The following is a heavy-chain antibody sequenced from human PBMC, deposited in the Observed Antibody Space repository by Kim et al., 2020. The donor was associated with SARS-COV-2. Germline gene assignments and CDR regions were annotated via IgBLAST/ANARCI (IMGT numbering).Heavy chain of an antibody. CDR2: ISASDGRT. D-gene: IGHD1-1*01. J-gene: IGHJ4*02. V-gene: IGHV3-23*01. CDR3: ARGWNGDY. CDR1: GFTFSSYA. Sequence: GGSLRLSCAASGFTFSSYAMSWVRQAPGKGLEWVSIISASDGRTYYAPSVRGRFSISRDDSKNTVFLQMNSLRAEDTALYYCARGWNGDYWGQGALVTVS.